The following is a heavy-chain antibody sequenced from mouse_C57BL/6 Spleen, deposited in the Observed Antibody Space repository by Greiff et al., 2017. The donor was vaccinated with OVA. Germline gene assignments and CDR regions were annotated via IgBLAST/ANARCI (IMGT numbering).Heavy chain of an antibody. CDR2: IDPETGGT. Sequence: VKLVESGAELVRPGASVTLSCKASGYTFTDYEMHWVKQTPVHGLEWIGAIDPETGGTAYNQKFKGKAILTADKSSSTAYMELRSLTSEDSAVYYCTSLTTVVDYAMDYWGQGTSVTVSS. CDR1: GYTFTDYE. CDR3: TSLTTVVDYAMDY. D-gene: IGHD1-1*01. J-gene: IGHJ4*01. V-gene: IGHV1-15*01.